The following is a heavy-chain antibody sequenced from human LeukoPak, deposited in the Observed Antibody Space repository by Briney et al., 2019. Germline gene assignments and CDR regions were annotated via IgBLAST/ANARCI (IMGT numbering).Heavy chain of an antibody. V-gene: IGHV3-15*01. CDR3: TTDSGSFDV. CDR2: IISKMDGETT. Sequence: GESLRLSCAASGFPFSDSRMLCAPHVPGKGLEWVGRIISKMDGETTEYAAPVEGRFTISRDDSKTTVYLQMSGLRTEDTALYYCTTDSGSFDVWGRGTMVTVSS. J-gene: IGHJ3*01. D-gene: IGHD3-10*01. CDR1: GFPFSDSR.